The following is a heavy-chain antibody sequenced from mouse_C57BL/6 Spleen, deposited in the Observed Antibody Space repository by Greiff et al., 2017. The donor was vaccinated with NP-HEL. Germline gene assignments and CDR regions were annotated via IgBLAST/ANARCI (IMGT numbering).Heavy chain of an antibody. CDR2: IYPSDSET. CDR1: GYTFTSYW. V-gene: IGHV1-61*01. CDR3: ARGGTYYSNSYAMDY. Sequence: QVQLQQPGAELVRPGSSVKLSCKASGYTFTSYWMDWVKQRPGQGLEWIGNIYPSDSETHYNQKFKDKATLTVDKSSSTAYMQLSSLTSEDSAVYYCARGGTYYSNSYAMDYWGQGTSVTVSS. J-gene: IGHJ4*01. D-gene: IGHD2-5*01.